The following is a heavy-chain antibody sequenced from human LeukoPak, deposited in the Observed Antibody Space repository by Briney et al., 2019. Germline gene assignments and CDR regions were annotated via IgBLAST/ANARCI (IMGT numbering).Heavy chain of an antibody. CDR1: GFTFSSYA. J-gene: IGHJ4*02. CDR2: ISCSGGST. Sequence: GGSLRLSCAASGFTFSSYAMSWVRQAPGKGLEWVSAISCSGGSTYYADSVKGRFTISRDNSKNTLYLQMNSLRAEDTAVYYCAKDLGGDRSNRYFDYWGQGTLVTVSS. V-gene: IGHV3-23*01. CDR3: AKDLGGDRSNRYFDY. D-gene: IGHD2-21*02.